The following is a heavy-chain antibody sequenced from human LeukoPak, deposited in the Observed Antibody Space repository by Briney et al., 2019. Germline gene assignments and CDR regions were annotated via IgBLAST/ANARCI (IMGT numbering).Heavy chain of an antibody. CDR1: GFTFSSYW. CDR2: IKQDGSEK. J-gene: IGHJ4*02. CDR3: ARVRYFDWLEGRRKGGFDY. V-gene: IGHV3-7*01. Sequence: GGSLRLSCAASGFTFSSYWMSWVRQAPGKGLEWVANIKQDGSEKYYVDSVKGRFTISRDNAKNSLYLQMNSLRAEETAVYYCARVRYFDWLEGRRKGGFDYWGQGTLVTVSS. D-gene: IGHD3-9*01.